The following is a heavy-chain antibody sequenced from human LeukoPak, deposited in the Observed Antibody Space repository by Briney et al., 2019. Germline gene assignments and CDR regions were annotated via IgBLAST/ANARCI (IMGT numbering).Heavy chain of an antibody. CDR3: AKEGYSGYDY. J-gene: IGHJ4*02. Sequence: QPGGSLRLSCAASGFTFSSYGMHWVRQAPGKGLEWVAVISYDGSNKYYADSVKGRFTISRNNSKNTLYLQMNSLRAEGTAVYYCAKEGYSGYDYWGQGTLVTVSS. CDR1: GFTFSSYG. D-gene: IGHD5-12*01. CDR2: ISYDGSNK. V-gene: IGHV3-30*18.